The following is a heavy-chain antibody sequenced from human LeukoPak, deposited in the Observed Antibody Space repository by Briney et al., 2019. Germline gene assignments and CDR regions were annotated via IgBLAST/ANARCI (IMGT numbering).Heavy chain of an antibody. D-gene: IGHD5-18*01. Sequence: PGGSLRLSCAASGFTFSSYGMSWVRRAPGKGLEWVSSIGSSGSYIYYADSLTGRFTISRDNAKSSLYLQMNSLRAEDTAMYYCARRATTERGHSYGLDFWGQGTLVTVSS. J-gene: IGHJ4*02. CDR3: ARRATTERGHSYGLDF. CDR1: GFTFSSYG. CDR2: IGSSGSYI. V-gene: IGHV3-21*01.